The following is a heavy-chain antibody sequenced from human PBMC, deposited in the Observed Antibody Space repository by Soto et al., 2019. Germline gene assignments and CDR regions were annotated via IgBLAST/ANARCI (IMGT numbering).Heavy chain of an antibody. CDR2: ISSSSSYI. D-gene: IGHD3-10*01. V-gene: IGHV3-21*01. CDR3: ARDSGSGISGWFDP. CDR1: GFTFSSYS. Sequence: GSLRLSCAASGFTFSSYSMNWVRQAPGKGLEWVSSISSSSSYIYYADSVKGRFTISRDNAKNSLYLQMNSLRAEDTAVYYCARDSGSGISGWFDPWGQGTLVTVSS. J-gene: IGHJ5*02.